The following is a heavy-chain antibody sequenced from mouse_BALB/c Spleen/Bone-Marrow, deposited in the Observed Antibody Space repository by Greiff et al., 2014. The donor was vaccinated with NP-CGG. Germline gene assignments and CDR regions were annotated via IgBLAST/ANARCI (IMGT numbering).Heavy chain of an antibody. CDR2: IDRANGNT. J-gene: IGHJ3*01. CDR3: ASYYCSSSTFAY. CDR1: GFNIKDTY. V-gene: IGHV14-3*02. D-gene: IGHD1-1*01. Sequence: VQLQQSGAELVKPGASVKLSCTASGFNIKDTYMHWVKQRPEQGLEWIGRIDRANGNTKYDPKFQGRVTISADKSSNTAYLQLSSLTSEDTADYYCASYYCSSSTFAYWGQGTLVTVSA.